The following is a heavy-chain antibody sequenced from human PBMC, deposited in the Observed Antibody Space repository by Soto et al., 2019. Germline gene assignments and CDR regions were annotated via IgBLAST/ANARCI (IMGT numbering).Heavy chain of an antibody. CDR3: ARAGGLRSLYGMDV. J-gene: IGHJ6*02. D-gene: IGHD3-3*01. CDR2: ISSSSSYT. V-gene: IGHV3-11*06. Sequence: GGSLRLSCAASGFTFSDYYMSWIRQAPGKGLEWVSYISSSSSYTNYADSVKGRFTISRDNAKNSLYLQMNSLRAEDTAVYYCARAGGLRSLYGMDVWGQGATVTVSS. CDR1: GFTFSDYY.